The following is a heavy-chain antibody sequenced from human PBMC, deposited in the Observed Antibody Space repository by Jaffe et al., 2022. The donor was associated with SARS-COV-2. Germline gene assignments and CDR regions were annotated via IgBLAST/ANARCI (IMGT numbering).Heavy chain of an antibody. CDR2: ISRTGTAL. J-gene: IGHJ4*02. D-gene: IGHD3-10*01. CDR1: GLTFSDYY. V-gene: IGHV3-11*01. Sequence: QVQLVESGGGLVKPGGSLRLSCAGSGLTFSDYYMSWIRQAPGKGLEWISYISRTGTALHYADSVKGRFTVSRDNAENSLWLQMNSLRVDDTAVYYCARERAGVPIVDDWGQGTLVTVSS. CDR3: ARERAGVPIVDD.